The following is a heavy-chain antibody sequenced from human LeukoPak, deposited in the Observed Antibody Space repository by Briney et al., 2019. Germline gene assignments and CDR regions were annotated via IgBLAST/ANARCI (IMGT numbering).Heavy chain of an antibody. CDR1: GGSFSGYY. CDR3: AREWVPIFGVVTRFDY. V-gene: IGHV4-34*01. J-gene: IGHJ4*02. Sequence: SETLSLTYAVYGGSFSGYYWSWIRQPPGKGLEWIGEINHSGSTNYNPSLKSRVTISVDTSKNQFSLKLSSVTAADTAVYYCAREWVPIFGVVTRFDYWGQGTLVTVSS. D-gene: IGHD3-3*01. CDR2: INHSGST.